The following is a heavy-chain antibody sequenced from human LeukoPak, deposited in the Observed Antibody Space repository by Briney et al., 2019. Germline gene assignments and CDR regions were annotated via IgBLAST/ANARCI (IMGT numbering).Heavy chain of an antibody. D-gene: IGHD6-25*01. V-gene: IGHV3-74*01. CDR2: TSKDGSDT. CDR1: GFTFSDSW. J-gene: IGHJ4*02. CDR3: ARGGYSGSYYRFS. Sequence: GGSLRLSCAVSGFTFSDSWMHWVRQAPGKGPEWLSRTSKDGSDTVYADSAKGRLTASRDNAKSTVYLELTNLRPDDTALYYCARGGYSGSYYRFSWGRGTLVTVAS.